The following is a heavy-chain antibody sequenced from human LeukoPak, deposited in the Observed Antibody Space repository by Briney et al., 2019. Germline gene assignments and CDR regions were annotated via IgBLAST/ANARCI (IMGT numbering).Heavy chain of an antibody. V-gene: IGHV3-48*03. J-gene: IGHJ6*04. Sequence: GGSLRLSCAASGFTFSSYEMNWVRQAPAKGLEWVSYISSSGSTIYYADSVKGRFTISRDNAKNSLYLQMNSLRAEDTAVYYCAREWYSSSSFLDVWGKGTTVTVSS. CDR3: AREWYSSSSFLDV. CDR1: GFTFSSYE. CDR2: ISSSGSTI. D-gene: IGHD6-6*01.